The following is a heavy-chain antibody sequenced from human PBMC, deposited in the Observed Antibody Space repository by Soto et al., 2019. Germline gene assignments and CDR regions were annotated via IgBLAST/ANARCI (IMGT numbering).Heavy chain of an antibody. CDR3: SRDVDFGEEDV. CDR2: IYFSGRT. CDR1: VGSVSGAGNH. V-gene: IGHV4-61*08. D-gene: IGHD4-17*01. J-gene: IGHJ6*02. Sequence: PAESLSLSVNLVVGSVSGAGNHWNSIRQPPGKGLEWIGYIYFSGRTNYNPSLKSRVTISIDTSKNQFSLKLTSATAADTAVYYCSRDVDFGEEDVWGQGTAVTVSS.